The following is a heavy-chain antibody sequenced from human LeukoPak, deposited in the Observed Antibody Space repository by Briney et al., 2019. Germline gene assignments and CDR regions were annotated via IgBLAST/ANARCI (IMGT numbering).Heavy chain of an antibody. V-gene: IGHV3-7*03. CDR3: ATGAGCGY. CDR2: IKQDGSER. Sequence: HPGGSLRLSCAASGFTFSSYWMTWVRQAPGKGLEWVANIKQDGSERNYVDSVKGRFTISRDNAKNSLYLQMNTLRDEDTAVYYCATGAGCGYWGQGTLVTASS. D-gene: IGHD6-19*01. CDR1: GFTFSSYW. J-gene: IGHJ4*02.